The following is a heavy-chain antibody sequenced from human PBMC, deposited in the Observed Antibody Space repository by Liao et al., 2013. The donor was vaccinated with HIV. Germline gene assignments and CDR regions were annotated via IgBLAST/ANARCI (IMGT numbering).Heavy chain of an antibody. CDR2: IYTSGST. CDR3: ARGSIAARHRN. Sequence: QVQLQQWGAGLLKPSETLSLTCAVYGGSISSYYWSWIRQPAGKGLEWIGRIYTSGSTNYNPSLKSRVTISVDTSKNQFSLKLSSVTAADTAVYYCARGSIAARHRNWGQGTLVTVSS. CDR1: GGSISSYY. D-gene: IGHD6-6*01. V-gene: IGHV4-59*10. J-gene: IGHJ4*02.